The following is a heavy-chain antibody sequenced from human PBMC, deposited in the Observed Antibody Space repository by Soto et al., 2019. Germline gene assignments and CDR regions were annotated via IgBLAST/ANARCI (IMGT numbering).Heavy chain of an antibody. CDR1: GGTFSSYA. Sequence: SVKVSCKASGGTFSSYAISWVRQAPGQGLEWMGGIIPIFGTANYAQKFQGRVTITADESTSTAYMELSSLRSEDTAVYYCARCQQSSSWVYYYYYGMDVWGQGTTVTVSS. V-gene: IGHV1-69*13. D-gene: IGHD6-13*01. CDR3: ARCQQSSSWVYYYYYGMDV. J-gene: IGHJ6*02. CDR2: IIPIFGTA.